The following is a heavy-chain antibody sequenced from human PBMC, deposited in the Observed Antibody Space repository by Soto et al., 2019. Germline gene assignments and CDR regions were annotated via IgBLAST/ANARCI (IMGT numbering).Heavy chain of an antibody. J-gene: IGHJ6*02. V-gene: IGHV4-39*01. CDR1: GGSISSSSYY. Sequence: SETLSLTCTVSGGSISSSSYYWGWIRQPPGKGLEWIGSIYYSGSTYYNPSLKSRVTISISVDTSKTQFSLRLSSVTAADTAVYYCASRITMVREEQDYYGMDVWGQGTTVTVSS. CDR2: IYYSGST. D-gene: IGHD3-10*01. CDR3: ASRITMVREEQDYYGMDV.